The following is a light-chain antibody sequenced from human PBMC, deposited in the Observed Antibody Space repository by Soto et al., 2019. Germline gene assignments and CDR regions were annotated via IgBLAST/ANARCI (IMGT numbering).Light chain of an antibody. CDR2: SAS. Sequence: ETVMTQSPATLSASPGESATLSCRASQSVNSDLAWYQQIPGQAPRLLIYSASTGATGGPARFSGSGSGTEFTLTISSLQSEDFAIYYCQQHNNWPLTFGGGTKVEI. J-gene: IGKJ4*01. CDR3: QQHNNWPLT. V-gene: IGKV3-15*01. CDR1: QSVNSD.